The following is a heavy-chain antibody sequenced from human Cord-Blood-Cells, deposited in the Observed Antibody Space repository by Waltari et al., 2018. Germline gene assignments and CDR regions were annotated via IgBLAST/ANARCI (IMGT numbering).Heavy chain of an antibody. D-gene: IGHD3-22*01. V-gene: IGHV1-24*01. J-gene: IGHJ4*02. CDR3: ATWLGDSSGYSLDY. CDR2: FDPEDGET. CDR1: GYTLTELP. Sequence: QVQLVQSGAEVKKPGASVKVSCKVSGYTLTELPIHWVRLAPGKGREWMGGFDPEDGETIYAQKFQGRVTMTEDTSTDTAYMELSSLRSEDTAVYYCATWLGDSSGYSLDYWGQGTLVTVSS.